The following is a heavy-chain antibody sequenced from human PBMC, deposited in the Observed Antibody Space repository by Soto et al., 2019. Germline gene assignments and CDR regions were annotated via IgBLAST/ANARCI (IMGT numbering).Heavy chain of an antibody. CDR1: GFTFSSYS. V-gene: IGHV3-48*02. D-gene: IGHD2-2*03. CDR3: ARAFGYCSSTSCYRYYGMDV. Sequence: PGGSLRLSCAASGFTFSSYSMNWVRQAPGKGLEWVSYISSSSSTIYYADSVKGRFTISRDNAKNSLYLQMNSLRDEDTAVYYCARAFGYCSSTSCYRYYGMDVWGQGTTVTVSS. J-gene: IGHJ6*02. CDR2: ISSSSSTI.